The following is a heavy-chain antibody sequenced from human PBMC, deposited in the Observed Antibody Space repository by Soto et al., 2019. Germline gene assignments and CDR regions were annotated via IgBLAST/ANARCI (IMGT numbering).Heavy chain of an antibody. V-gene: IGHV4-30-4*01. CDR2: IYCSGST. CDR1: GGSISSCDHY. Sequence: QVRLQESGPGLVTPSQTLSLTCTVSGGSISSCDHYLSWLRQPPGKGLEWIGYIYCSGSTYSNPSNKSRLAISGDTSKNQCAVTLTAVTAEDTAVYFCAREEARIDVPTGGIDSSFDYWGQGTLVTASS. D-gene: IGHD3-16*01. J-gene: IGHJ4*02. CDR3: AREEARIDVPTGGIDSSFDY.